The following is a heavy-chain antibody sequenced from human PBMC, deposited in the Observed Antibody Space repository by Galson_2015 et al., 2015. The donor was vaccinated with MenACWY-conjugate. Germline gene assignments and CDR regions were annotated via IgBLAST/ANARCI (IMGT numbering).Heavy chain of an antibody. CDR2: SVGSNK. V-gene: IGHV3-30*04. CDR1: GFSFSSYA. J-gene: IGHJ5*02. D-gene: IGHD6-13*01. Sequence: SLRLSCAASGFSFSSYAMHWVRQAPGKGLEYVSSVGSNKYYADSVKGRFTISRDSSKNTLYLQMNSLRAEDTAVYSCARDHSPSYASSWYSGSNWFDPWGQGTLVTVSS. CDR3: ARDHSPSYASSWYSGSNWFDP.